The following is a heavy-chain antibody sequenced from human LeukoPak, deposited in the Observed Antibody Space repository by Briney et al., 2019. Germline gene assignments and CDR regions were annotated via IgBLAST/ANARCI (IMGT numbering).Heavy chain of an antibody. CDR3: ARGSNYPYYMDV. Sequence: SVKVSCKASGYTFTGYYIHWVRQAPGQGLEWMGWINPNTGGTNHAERFQGRVTMTRDTSISTAYMELSRLTSDDTAVYYCARGSNYPYYMDVWGKGTTVTVSS. V-gene: IGHV1-2*02. CDR2: INPNTGGT. CDR1: GYTFTGYY. D-gene: IGHD4-11*01. J-gene: IGHJ6*03.